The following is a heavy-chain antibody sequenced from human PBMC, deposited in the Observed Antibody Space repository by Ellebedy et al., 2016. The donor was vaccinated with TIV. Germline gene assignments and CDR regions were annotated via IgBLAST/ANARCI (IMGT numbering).Heavy chain of an antibody. D-gene: IGHD3-16*01. J-gene: IGHJ3*02. CDR3: SRETFNDVDLDLWGIFDI. CDR1: GFTVSSSY. CDR2: IYNNNIT. V-gene: IGHV3-66*01. Sequence: GESLKISCAASGFTVSSSYMSWVRRAPGKGLEWVSIIYNNNITYYADALKGRFTISRDNSKHTLYLQMNSLRAADTAVYYCSRETFNDVDLDLWGIFDIWGQGTMVTVSS.